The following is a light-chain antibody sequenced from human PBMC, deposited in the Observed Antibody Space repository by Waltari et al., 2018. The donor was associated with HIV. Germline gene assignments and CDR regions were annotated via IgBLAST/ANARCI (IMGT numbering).Light chain of an antibody. CDR2: EVS. J-gene: IGLJ1*01. Sequence: QSALTQPASVSGSPGQSITISCTWTSSCVGSYNLLSWYQQHPGKAPKLMIYEVSKRPSGVSNRFSGSKSGNTASLTISGLQAEDEADYYCCSYAGSSTYVFGTGTKVTVL. V-gene: IGLV2-23*02. CDR3: CSYAGSSTYV. CDR1: SSCVGSYNL.